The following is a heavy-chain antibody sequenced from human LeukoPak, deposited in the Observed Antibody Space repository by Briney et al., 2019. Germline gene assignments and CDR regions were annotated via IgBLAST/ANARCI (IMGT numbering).Heavy chain of an antibody. J-gene: IGHJ6*03. CDR1: GFTFNTYS. Sequence: GGSLRLSCAASGFTFNTYSMNWVRQAPGKGLEWVSYITSSSYIYYADSLKGRFTISRDNAKNSLYLQMNSLRAEDTAVYYCARAGYGDFYYYMDVWGKGTTVTVSS. V-gene: IGHV3-21*01. CDR2: ITSSSYI. D-gene: IGHD4-17*01. CDR3: ARAGYGDFYYYMDV.